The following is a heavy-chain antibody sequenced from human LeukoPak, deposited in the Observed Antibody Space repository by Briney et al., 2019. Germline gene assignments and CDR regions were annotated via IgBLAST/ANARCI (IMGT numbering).Heavy chain of an antibody. Sequence: PSETLSLTCTVAGDSISTSRYYWGWLRQPPGKGLQWIGSIFSTGSTYYNPSLKSRVTISIDTSKNHFSLRLNSVTAADTAVYYCAWGRQLNFFDLWGQGTLVTVSS. J-gene: IGHJ4*02. V-gene: IGHV4-39*07. D-gene: IGHD2-2*01. CDR1: GDSISTSRYY. CDR3: AWGRQLNFFDL. CDR2: IFSTGST.